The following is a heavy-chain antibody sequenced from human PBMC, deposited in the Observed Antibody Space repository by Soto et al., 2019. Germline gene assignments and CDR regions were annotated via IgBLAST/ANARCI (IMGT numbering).Heavy chain of an antibody. V-gene: IGHV1-8*01. D-gene: IGHD2-2*01. J-gene: IGHJ4*02. CDR3: ATPWDIVLIPADAY. Sequence: QVQLVQSGAEVKKPGDSVKVSCKASGYTFTSYDINWVRQATGQGLEWMGWMNPNSGNTGYAQKFQGRVTMTRNTSISTAYMELSSLRSEDTAVYYCATPWDIVLIPADAYWGQGTLVTVSS. CDR2: MNPNSGNT. CDR1: GYTFTSYD.